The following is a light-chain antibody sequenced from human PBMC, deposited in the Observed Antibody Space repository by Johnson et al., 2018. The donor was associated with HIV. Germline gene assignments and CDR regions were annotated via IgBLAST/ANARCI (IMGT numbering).Light chain of an antibody. Sequence: QSVLTQPPSVSAAPGQKVTISCSGSSSNIGNNYVSWYRQLPGTAPKLLIYENTQRPSGIPDRFSGSKSGASATLAITGLQTGDEADYYCATWDRSLSAGGVFGTGTKVTVL. CDR3: ATWDRSLSAGGV. V-gene: IGLV1-51*02. J-gene: IGLJ1*01. CDR1: SSNIGNNY. CDR2: ENT.